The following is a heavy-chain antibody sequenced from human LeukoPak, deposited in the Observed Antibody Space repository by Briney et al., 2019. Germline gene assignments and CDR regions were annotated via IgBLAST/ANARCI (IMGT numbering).Heavy chain of an antibody. CDR3: ARHNIWARGVIQGYFDY. CDR1: GYSFANYW. V-gene: IGHV5-51*01. J-gene: IGHJ4*02. CDR2: IYPGDSDT. D-gene: IGHD3-10*01. Sequence: GESLKISCKASGYSFANYWIAWVRQMPGKGLEWMGIIYPGDSDTRYSPSFRGQVTISADKSISTAYLQWSSLKASDTAMYYCARHNIWARGVIQGYFDYWGQGTLVTVSS.